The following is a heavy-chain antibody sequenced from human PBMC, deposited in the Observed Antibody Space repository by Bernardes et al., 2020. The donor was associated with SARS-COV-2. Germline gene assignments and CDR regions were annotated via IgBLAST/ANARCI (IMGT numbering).Heavy chain of an antibody. CDR3: AGSSCGADCYIGGLRSWDYGMDV. V-gene: IGHV4-39*01. D-gene: IGHD2-21*02. Sequence: SETLSLTCTVSGGSISSSGYYWGWLRPPPGKGLEWIGSFYSGGNTYYNPSLQSRLSKSIDTSKNQFSLRLSSVTAADTAVYYCAGSSCGADCYIGGLRSWDYGMDVWGQGTTVVVSS. J-gene: IGHJ6*02. CDR1: GGSISSSGYY. CDR2: FYSGGNT.